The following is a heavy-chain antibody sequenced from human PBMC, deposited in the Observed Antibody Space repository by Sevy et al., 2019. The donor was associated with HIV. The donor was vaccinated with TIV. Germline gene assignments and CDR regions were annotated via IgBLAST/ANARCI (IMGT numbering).Heavy chain of an antibody. CDR1: GYTFTSYG. CDR3: ARAISVVPTTDVYFDP. D-gene: IGHD3-22*01. V-gene: IGHV1-18*01. Sequence: ASVKVSCKASGYTFTSYGVTWVRQAPGQGLEWMGWISNYNTNRKSAQKFQDRLTMTTDTSTSTAYLELKSLRKDDTAVYFCARAISVVPTTDVYFDPWGQGTLVTVSS. CDR2: ISNYNTNR. J-gene: IGHJ5*02.